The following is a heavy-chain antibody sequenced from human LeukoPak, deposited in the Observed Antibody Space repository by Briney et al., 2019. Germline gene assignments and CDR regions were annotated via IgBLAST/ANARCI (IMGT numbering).Heavy chain of an antibody. Sequence: PLASVKVSCKASGYTFTGYYIHWVRQAPGQGLEWMGWINPNSGGTNYPQKFQGRVTMTRDTSISTAYMELSRLRSDDTAVYYCARDEANYYGSGGYFDYWGQGTLVTVSS. J-gene: IGHJ4*02. CDR3: ARDEANYYGSGGYFDY. V-gene: IGHV1-2*02. CDR2: INPNSGGT. D-gene: IGHD3-10*01. CDR1: GYTFTGYY.